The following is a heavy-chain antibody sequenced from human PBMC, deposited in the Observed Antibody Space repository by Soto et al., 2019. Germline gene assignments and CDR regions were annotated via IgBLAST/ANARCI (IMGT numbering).Heavy chain of an antibody. D-gene: IGHD2-15*01. Sequence: ASVKVSCKASGYTFTSYYMHWVRQATGQGLEWMGIINPSGGSTSYAQKFQGRVTMTRDTSTSTVYMELSSLRSEDTAVYYCARGGYCSGGSCYPQQNWFDPWGQGTLVTVSS. CDR2: INPSGGST. V-gene: IGHV1-46*01. CDR1: GYTFTSYY. J-gene: IGHJ5*02. CDR3: ARGGYCSGGSCYPQQNWFDP.